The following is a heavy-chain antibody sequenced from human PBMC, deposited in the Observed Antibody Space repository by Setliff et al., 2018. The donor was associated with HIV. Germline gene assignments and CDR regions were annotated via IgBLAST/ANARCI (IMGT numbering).Heavy chain of an antibody. CDR2: IIPMFGTP. Sequence: SVKVSCKASGGTFSNYAVSWVRQAPGQGLEWMGGIIPMFGTPNYAQKFQGRVTITADESTSTAYMELSSLTSEDTAVYYCARDTHDFDRRDYHFYIDVWGKGTTVTVSS. CDR3: ARDTHDFDRRDYHFYIDV. V-gene: IGHV1-69*13. CDR1: GGTFSNYA. J-gene: IGHJ6*03. D-gene: IGHD3-22*01.